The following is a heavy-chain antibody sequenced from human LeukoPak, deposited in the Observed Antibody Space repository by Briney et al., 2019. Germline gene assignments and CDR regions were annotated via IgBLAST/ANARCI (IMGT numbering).Heavy chain of an antibody. D-gene: IGHD3-22*01. CDR2: INPGDSDP. V-gene: IGHV5-51*01. CDR1: GYSFTSYW. CDR3: ARHERVYYDSSGYYGPFDY. Sequence: GESLKISCKGSGYSFTSYWVGWVRQMPGKGLEWMGIINPGDSDPRYSPSFQGQVTISADKSISTAYLQWSSLKASDTAMYYCARHERVYYDSSGYYGPFDYWGQGTLVTVSS. J-gene: IGHJ4*02.